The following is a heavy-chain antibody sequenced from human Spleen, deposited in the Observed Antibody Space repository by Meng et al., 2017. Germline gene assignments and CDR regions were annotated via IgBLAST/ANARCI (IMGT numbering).Heavy chain of an antibody. CDR3: GSRTTMVTPRQSFDI. J-gene: IGHJ3*02. V-gene: IGHV4-61*01. CDR2: MSYRGSI. Sequence: QVQVQESGPALVRPSETLSLTCTVSGASVRSGSYYWSWIRQTPVKGLECLGYMSYRGSINYNPSLKSRVSISIDTSRNQFSVKLTSVTAADTAVYYCGSRTTMVTPRQSFDIWGQGTMVTVSS. D-gene: IGHD4-23*01. CDR1: GASVRSGSYY.